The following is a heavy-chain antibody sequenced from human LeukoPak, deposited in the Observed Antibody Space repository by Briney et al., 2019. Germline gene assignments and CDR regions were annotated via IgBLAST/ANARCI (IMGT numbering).Heavy chain of an antibody. V-gene: IGHV4-4*07. Sequence: PSETLSLTCTVSGGSISSYYWSWIRQPAGKGLEWIGRIYTSGSTNYNPSLKSRVTMSGDTSKDQFSLKLSSVTAADTAVYYCARSSSGIAVAGLFEYWGQGTLVTVSS. CDR3: ARSSSGIAVAGLFEY. J-gene: IGHJ4*02. D-gene: IGHD6-19*01. CDR1: GGSISSYY. CDR2: IYTSGST.